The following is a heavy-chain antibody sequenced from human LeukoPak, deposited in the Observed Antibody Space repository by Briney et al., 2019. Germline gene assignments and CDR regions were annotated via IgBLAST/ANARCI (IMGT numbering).Heavy chain of an antibody. CDR1: GGSLSSSSYS. D-gene: IGHD1-14*01. CDR3: ASHTTRVSWPAIDY. Sequence: SETLSLTCTVSGGSLSSSSYSWGWIRQPPGKGLEWIGSIYYSGSTYYNPSLKSRVTISVDTSKNQFSLKLSSVTAADTAVYYCASHTTRVSWPAIDYWGQGTLVTVSS. V-gene: IGHV4-39*07. J-gene: IGHJ4*02. CDR2: IYYSGST.